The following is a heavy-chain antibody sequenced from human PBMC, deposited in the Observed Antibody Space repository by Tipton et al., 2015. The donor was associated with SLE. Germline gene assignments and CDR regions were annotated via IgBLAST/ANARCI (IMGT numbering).Heavy chain of an antibody. V-gene: IGHV3-74*01. CDR2: INTDGTNT. CDR3: AKIRSSSWYRDAFDI. J-gene: IGHJ3*02. D-gene: IGHD6-13*01. CDR1: GFPFITYW. Sequence: SLRLSCAASGFPFITYWMHWVRQAPGKGLMWVSHINTDGTNTNYADSVKGRFTISRDNAKDTLYLQMNSLRAEDTAVYYCAKIRSSSWYRDAFDIWGQGTMVAVSS.